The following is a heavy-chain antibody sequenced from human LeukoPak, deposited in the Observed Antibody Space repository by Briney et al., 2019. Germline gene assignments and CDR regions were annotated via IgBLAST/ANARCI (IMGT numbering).Heavy chain of an antibody. CDR3: ARAERITIFGVVTSFGP. V-gene: IGHV4-59*01. J-gene: IGHJ5*02. D-gene: IGHD3-3*01. CDR1: GGSISSYY. CDR2: IYYSGST. Sequence: SEALSLTCTVSGGSISSYYWSWIRQPPGKGLEWIGYIYYSGSTNYNPSLKSRVTISVDTSKNQFSLKLSSVTAADTVVYYCARAERITIFGVVTSFGPWGQGTLVTVSS.